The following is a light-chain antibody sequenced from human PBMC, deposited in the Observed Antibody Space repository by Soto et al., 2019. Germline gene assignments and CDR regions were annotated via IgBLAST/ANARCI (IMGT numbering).Light chain of an antibody. CDR2: EVS. CDR3: SSYTTTTRL. J-gene: IGLJ3*02. V-gene: IGLV2-14*01. CDR1: SSAIGSNNY. Sequence: QSVLTQPASVSGSPGQSITISCTGTSSAIGSNNYVSWFQQRPGKAPTLIIYEVSNRPSGVSNHFSGSKSGNTASLTISGLLPEDEAEYYCSSYTTTTRLFGGGTKLTVL.